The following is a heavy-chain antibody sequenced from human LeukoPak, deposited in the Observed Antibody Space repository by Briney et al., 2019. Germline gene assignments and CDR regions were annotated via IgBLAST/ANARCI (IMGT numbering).Heavy chain of an antibody. CDR2: IYSGGST. CDR1: GFTVSSNY. Sequence: GGSLRLSCAASGFTVSSNYMSWVRQAPGKGLEWVSVIYSGGSTYYADSVKGRFTISRDNSKNTLYLQMNSLRAEDTAVYYCARDLDYYYYGMDVWGQGTTVTVSS. J-gene: IGHJ6*02. V-gene: IGHV3-66*01. CDR3: ARDLDYYYYGMDV.